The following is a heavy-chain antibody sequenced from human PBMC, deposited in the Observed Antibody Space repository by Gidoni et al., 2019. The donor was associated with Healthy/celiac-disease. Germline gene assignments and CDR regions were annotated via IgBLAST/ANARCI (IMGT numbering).Heavy chain of an antibody. V-gene: IGHV4-34*01. CDR3: ARGVVRGPDRRAGFDP. J-gene: IGHJ5*02. D-gene: IGHD3-10*01. CDR2: INHSGST. Sequence: QVQLQQWGAGLLKPSETLSLTCAVYGGSFSGYYWSWIRQPPGKGREWIGEINHSGSTNYNPSLKSRVTISVDTSKNQFSLKLRSVTAADTAVYYCARGVVRGPDRRAGFDPWGQGTLVTVSS. CDR1: GGSFSGYY.